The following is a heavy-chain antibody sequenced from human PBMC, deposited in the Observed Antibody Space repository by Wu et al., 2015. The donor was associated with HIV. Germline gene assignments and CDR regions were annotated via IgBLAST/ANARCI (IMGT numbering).Heavy chain of an antibody. CDR2: MNPNSGNT. D-gene: IGHD3-10*01. CDR1: GYTFTSYD. Sequence: QVQLVQSGAEVKKPGASVKVSCKASGYTFTSYDINWVRQATGQGLEWMGWMNPNSGNTGYAQKFQGRVTMTRNTSISTAYMELSSLRSEDTAVYYCARVLLWFGEQSTVYNWFDPWGQGTLVTVSS. V-gene: IGHV1-8*01. J-gene: IGHJ5*02. CDR3: ARVLLWFGEQSTVYNWFDP.